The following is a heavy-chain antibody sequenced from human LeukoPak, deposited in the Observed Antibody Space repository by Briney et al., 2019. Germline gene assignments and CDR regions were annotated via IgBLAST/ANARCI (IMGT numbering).Heavy chain of an antibody. J-gene: IGHJ6*03. CDR1: GGSISSSSYY. V-gene: IGHV4-39*01. D-gene: IGHD6-13*01. CDR2: IYYSGST. Sequence: SETLSLTCTVSGGSISSSSYYWGWIRQPPGKGLEWIGSIYYSGSTYYNPSLKSRVTISVDTSKNQFSLKLSSVTAADTAVYYCARQGYSSSWSDYYYMDVWGKGTTVTVSS. CDR3: ARQGYSSSWSDYYYMDV.